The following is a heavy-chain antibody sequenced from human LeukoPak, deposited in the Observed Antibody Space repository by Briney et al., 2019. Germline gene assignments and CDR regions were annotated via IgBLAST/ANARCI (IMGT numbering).Heavy chain of an antibody. CDR3: VREILYCSGGSCYRGPFDN. J-gene: IGHJ4*02. CDR1: NDSISSGDYY. CDR2: IFHRGGT. V-gene: IGHV4-30-4*01. D-gene: IGHD2-15*01. Sequence: SETLSLTCTVSNDSISSGDYYWNWIRQPPGKGLEWIGYIFHRGGTSYNPSLKSRILFSVDTSQNQFSLKLNSVTVADTAVYYCVREILYCSGGSCYRGPFDNWGQGTLVTVSA.